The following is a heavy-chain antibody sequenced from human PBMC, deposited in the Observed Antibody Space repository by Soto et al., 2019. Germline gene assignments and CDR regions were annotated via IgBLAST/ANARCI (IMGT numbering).Heavy chain of an antibody. D-gene: IGHD3-16*02. CDR1: GFTFSSYA. J-gene: IGHJ4*02. CDR2: ISGSGGST. V-gene: IGHV3-23*01. Sequence: EVQLLESGGGLVQPGGSLRLSCAASGFTFSSYAMSWVRQAPGKGLEWVSAISGSGGSTYYADSVKGRFTISRDNSKNKLYLQMNSLRAEDTAVYYCAKDLHDYVWGSYRPHGSDYWGQGTLVTVSS. CDR3: AKDLHDYVWGSYRPHGSDY.